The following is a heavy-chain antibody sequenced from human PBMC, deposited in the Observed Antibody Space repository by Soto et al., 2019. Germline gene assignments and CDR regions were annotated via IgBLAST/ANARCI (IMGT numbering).Heavy chain of an antibody. CDR1: GYTFTNYG. Sequence: QVQLVQSAAEVKKPGASVKVSCKASGYTFTNYGISWVRQAPGPGLEWVGWIGAYNGNKDYAQKFQGRVTMTADTSTSTAYMDLRSLRSDDTALYFCVRAGDSYGYRGSYYFDYWGQGTLVTVSS. CDR3: VRAGDSYGYRGSYYFDY. J-gene: IGHJ4*02. D-gene: IGHD3-16*01. V-gene: IGHV1-18*01. CDR2: IGAYNGNK.